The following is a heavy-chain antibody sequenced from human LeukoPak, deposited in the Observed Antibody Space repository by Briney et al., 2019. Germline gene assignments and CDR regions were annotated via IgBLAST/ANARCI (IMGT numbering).Heavy chain of an antibody. Sequence: GGSLILSCAASGFTFSDEYMSWIRQAPGKGLEWVSYISNSGSYTNYADSVKGRFTISRDNAKNSLYLQMNSLRAEDTAVYYCARSRGAGPGAYFDYWGQGTLITVSS. D-gene: IGHD6-19*01. CDR3: ARSRGAGPGAYFDY. CDR2: ISNSGSYT. J-gene: IGHJ4*02. CDR1: GFTFSDEY. V-gene: IGHV3-11*03.